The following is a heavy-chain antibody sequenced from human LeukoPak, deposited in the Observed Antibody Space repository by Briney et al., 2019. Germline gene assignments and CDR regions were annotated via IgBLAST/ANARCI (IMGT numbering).Heavy chain of an antibody. J-gene: IGHJ5*02. V-gene: IGHV1-69*01. Sequence: SVKVSCKASGGTFSNYAISWVRQAPGQGLEWMGGIIPIFGTANYTQKFQGRVTITADESMSTAYMELSSLRSEDTAVYYCARVSYGTYYFDPWGQGTLVTVPS. CDR3: ARVSYGTYYFDP. CDR2: IIPIFGTA. D-gene: IGHD1-26*01. CDR1: GGTFSNYA.